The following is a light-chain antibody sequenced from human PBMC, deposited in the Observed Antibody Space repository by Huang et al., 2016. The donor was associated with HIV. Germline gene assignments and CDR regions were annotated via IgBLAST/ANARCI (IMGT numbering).Light chain of an antibody. CDR1: QSVSTN. V-gene: IGKV3-15*01. CDR2: GST. J-gene: IGKJ4*01. Sequence: IVMTQTPATLPVSPGGRATLSCRASQSVSTNLAWYQQKPGQTTRLIIDGSTTRSTGVPARFSGSGSGTDFTLTINSLQSEDFGIYYCQQYNNWHLTFGGGTKV. CDR3: QQYNNWHLT.